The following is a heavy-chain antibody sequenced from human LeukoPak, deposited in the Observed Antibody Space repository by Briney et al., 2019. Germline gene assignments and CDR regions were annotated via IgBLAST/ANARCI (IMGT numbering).Heavy chain of an antibody. CDR2: IYYSGST. D-gene: IGHD1-26*01. J-gene: IGHJ4*02. CDR1: SGSISSYY. Sequence: SETLSLTCTVSSGSISSYYWSWIRQPPGKGLEWIGYIYYSGSTNYNPSLKSRVTISVDTSKNQFSLKLSSVTAADTAVYYCARVRDGGSYRYFDYWGQGTLVTVSS. CDR3: ARVRDGGSYRYFDY. V-gene: IGHV4-59*01.